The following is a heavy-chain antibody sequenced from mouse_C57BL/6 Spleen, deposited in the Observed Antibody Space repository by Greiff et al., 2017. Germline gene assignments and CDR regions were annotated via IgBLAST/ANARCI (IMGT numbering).Heavy chain of an antibody. V-gene: IGHV1-26*01. CDR2: INPNNGGT. CDR1: GYTFTDYY. J-gene: IGHJ2*01. Sequence: VQLQQSGPELVKPGASVKISCKASGYTFTDYYMNWVKQSHGKSLEWIGDINPNNGGTSYNQKFKGKATLTVDKSSSTAYMELRSLTSEDSAVYYCARKNYLYYFDYWGQGTTGRVA. D-gene: IGHD1-1*02. CDR3: ARKNYLYYFDY.